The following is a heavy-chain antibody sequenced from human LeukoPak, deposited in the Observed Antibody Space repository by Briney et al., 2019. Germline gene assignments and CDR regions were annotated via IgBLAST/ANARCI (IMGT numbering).Heavy chain of an antibody. CDR3: SGHMTSADY. CDR2: IKSKVHGGTT. D-gene: IGHD4-11*01. J-gene: IGHJ4*02. CDR1: GFTFSNYW. V-gene: IGHV3-15*05. Sequence: GGSLRLSCAASGFTFSNYWMSWVRQAPGKGLEWVARIKSKVHGGTTDYAAPVNGRFTISRDDSENKLYLQMSSLKTEDTGVYYCSGHMTSADYWGQGTLVTVSS.